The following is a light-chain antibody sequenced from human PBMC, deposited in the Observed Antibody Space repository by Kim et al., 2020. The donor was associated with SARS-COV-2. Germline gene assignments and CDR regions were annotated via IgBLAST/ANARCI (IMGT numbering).Light chain of an antibody. CDR2: EVS. Sequence: DIVMTQTPLSLSVTPGQPASISCKSSQSLLHSDGKTYLYWYLQKPGQSPQLLIYEVSKRLSGVPDRFSGSGSGTDFTLKNSGVEAEDVGVYYCMQSIELPLTFGGGTKVDIK. J-gene: IGKJ4*01. V-gene: IGKV2D-29*02. CDR3: MQSIELPLT. CDR1: QSLLHSDGKTY.